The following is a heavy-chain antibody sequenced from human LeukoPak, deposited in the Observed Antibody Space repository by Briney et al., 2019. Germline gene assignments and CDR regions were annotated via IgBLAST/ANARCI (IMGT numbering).Heavy chain of an antibody. V-gene: IGHV4-59*01. Sequence: PSETLSLTCTVSGGSISNYYWSWLRQPPGKGLEWIGYIYYSGSTNYNPSLKSRVTISVDTSKNQFSLKLSSVTAADTAVYYCAREGAVYDSTGYNIGDFFDYWGQGTLVTVSS. CDR3: AREGAVYDSTGYNIGDFFDY. CDR1: GGSISNYY. D-gene: IGHD3-22*01. J-gene: IGHJ4*02. CDR2: IYYSGST.